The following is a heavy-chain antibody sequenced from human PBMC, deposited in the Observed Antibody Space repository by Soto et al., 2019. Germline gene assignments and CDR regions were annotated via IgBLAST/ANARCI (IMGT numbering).Heavy chain of an antibody. CDR3: ARRYGYSFDY. D-gene: IGHD1-1*01. Sequence: QVQLQESGRGLMKPSETLSLTCTVSGGSISSYYWSWIRQPPGKGLEWIGYIYYSGSTNYNPSLKSRVTISVDTSKNQFSLKLSSVTAADTAVYYCARRYGYSFDYWGQGTLVTVSS. CDR1: GGSISSYY. CDR2: IYYSGST. V-gene: IGHV4-59*08. J-gene: IGHJ4*02.